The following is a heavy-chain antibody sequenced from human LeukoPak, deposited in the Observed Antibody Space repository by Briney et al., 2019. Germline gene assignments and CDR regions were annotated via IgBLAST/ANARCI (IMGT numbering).Heavy chain of an antibody. CDR1: GFTFTKYW. V-gene: IGHV3-7*01. CDR2: INQDGSER. CDR3: ARGLDCRSTSCYLDT. D-gene: IGHD2-2*01. J-gene: IGHJ4*02. Sequence: GRSLRLSCAASGFTFTKYWMTWVRQDPGKGLEWVANINQDGSERIYVDSVKGRFTISRDNAKNSLYLQMNSLGGEDTAVYYCARGLDCRSTSCYLDTWGQGTLVTVSS.